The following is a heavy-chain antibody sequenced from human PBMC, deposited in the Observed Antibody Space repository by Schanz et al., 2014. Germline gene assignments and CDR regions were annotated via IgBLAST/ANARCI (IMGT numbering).Heavy chain of an antibody. Sequence: VQLVESGGGLVQPGGSLRLSCAASGFTFSNHGMHWVRQSPGKGLEWVALIWYDGSNEYYADSVKGRFTISRDNPKKTLYLQMNSLRAEDTAVYYCAKDGRLPYYGTGSDFDYWGQGTLVAVAS. CDR3: AKDGRLPYYGTGSDFDY. V-gene: IGHV3-33*06. J-gene: IGHJ4*02. D-gene: IGHD3-22*01. CDR1: GFTFSNHG. CDR2: IWYDGSNE.